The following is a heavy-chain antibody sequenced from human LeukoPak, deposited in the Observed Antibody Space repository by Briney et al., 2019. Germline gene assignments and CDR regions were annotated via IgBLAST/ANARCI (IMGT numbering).Heavy chain of an antibody. CDR2: INAGNGNT. CDR1: GYTFTSYA. D-gene: IGHD6-13*01. Sequence: ASVKVSCTASGYTFTSYAMHWVRQAPGQRLEWMGWINAGNGNTKYSQKFQGRVTITRDTSASTAYMELSNLRSEDTAVYYCARYGSSSGFDYWGQGTLVTVSS. V-gene: IGHV1-3*01. CDR3: ARYGSSSGFDY. J-gene: IGHJ4*02.